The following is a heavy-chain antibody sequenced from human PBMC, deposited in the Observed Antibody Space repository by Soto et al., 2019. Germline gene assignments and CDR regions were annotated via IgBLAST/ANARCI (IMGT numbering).Heavy chain of an antibody. CDR3: VRGNSGWSPYRSRLFHFYYMDV. Sequence: SETLSLTSTDSGGSISSYYWTWIRQPPGKGLEWLGYISDSGNTNYNPSLKSRVAMSIDTSKRQLSLNLRSLTAADTAVYYCVRGNSGWSPYRSRLFHFYYMDVWGKGTTVTVYS. D-gene: IGHD6-19*01. CDR2: ISDSGNT. J-gene: IGHJ6*03. CDR1: GGSISSYY. V-gene: IGHV4-59*08.